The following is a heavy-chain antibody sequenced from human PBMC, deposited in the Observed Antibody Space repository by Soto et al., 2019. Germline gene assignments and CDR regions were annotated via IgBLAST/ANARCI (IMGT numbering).Heavy chain of an antibody. CDR1: SGSISSYY. D-gene: IGHD2-15*01. CDR2: IYYSGST. Sequence: PSETLSLTCTVSSGSISSYYWSWIRQPPGKGLEWIGYIYYSGSTNYNPSLKSRVTISVDTSKNQFSLKLSSVTAADTAVYYCARQTPQTQGYCSGGSCPANWFDPWGQGTLVTVSS. V-gene: IGHV4-59*08. J-gene: IGHJ5*02. CDR3: ARQTPQTQGYCSGGSCPANWFDP.